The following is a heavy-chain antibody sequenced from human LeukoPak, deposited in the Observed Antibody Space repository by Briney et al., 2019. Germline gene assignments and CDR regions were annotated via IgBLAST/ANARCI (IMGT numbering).Heavy chain of an antibody. CDR1: GFTFDDYG. Sequence: PGGSLRLSCAASGFTFDDYGMSWVRQAPGKVLEWVSGLNWNGGSTGYADSVKGRFTISRDNAKNSLYLQMNSLRAEDTALYYCARDSSGAIDYWGQGTLVTVSS. CDR3: ARDSSGAIDY. V-gene: IGHV3-20*04. CDR2: LNWNGGST. J-gene: IGHJ4*02. D-gene: IGHD3-10*01.